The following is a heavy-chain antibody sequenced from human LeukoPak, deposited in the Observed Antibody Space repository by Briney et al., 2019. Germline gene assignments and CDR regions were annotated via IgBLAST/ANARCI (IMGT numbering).Heavy chain of an antibody. Sequence: GASVKVSFKASGYTFTSYGISWVRQAPGQGLEWMGWISAYNGNTNYAQKLQGRVTMTTDTSTSTAYMELRSLRSDDTAVYYCARVSGATTGTTKGGFYYWGQGTLVTVSS. V-gene: IGHV1-18*01. CDR1: GYTFTSYG. CDR3: ARVSGATTGTTKGGFYY. CDR2: ISAYNGNT. J-gene: IGHJ4*02. D-gene: IGHD1-1*01.